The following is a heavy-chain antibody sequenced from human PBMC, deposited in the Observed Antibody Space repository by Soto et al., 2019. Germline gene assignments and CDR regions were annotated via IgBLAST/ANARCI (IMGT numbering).Heavy chain of an antibody. CDR1: GVSTSSRNYY. J-gene: IGHJ5*01. Sequence: LSLTCTVSGVSTSSRNYYWSWIRQPPGKGLEWLGYIYYTGTTHYNPSVKSRVTISLDTSKDHFSLNLSSVTAADTAIYYCATVPHAYGTNWIDSWGQGTLVTVSS. D-gene: IGHD1-7*01. V-gene: IGHV4-30-4*01. CDR3: ATVPHAYGTNWIDS. CDR2: IYYTGTT.